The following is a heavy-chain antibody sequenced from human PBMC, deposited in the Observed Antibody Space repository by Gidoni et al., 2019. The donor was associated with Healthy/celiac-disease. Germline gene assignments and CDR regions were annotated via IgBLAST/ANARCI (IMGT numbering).Heavy chain of an antibody. V-gene: IGHV7-4-1*02. D-gene: IGHD3-3*01. CDR1: AYPFTSHA. CDR3: ASGGGITIFGVVDYYYYGMDV. Sequence: QVQLVQSGSELKKPGASVTVSCKASAYPFTSHAMNWVRQAPGQGLEWMGWINTNTGNPTYAQGFTGRFVFSLDTSVSTAYLQISSLKAEDTAVYYCASGGGITIFGVVDYYYYGMDVWGQGTTVTVSS. J-gene: IGHJ6*02. CDR2: INTNTGNP.